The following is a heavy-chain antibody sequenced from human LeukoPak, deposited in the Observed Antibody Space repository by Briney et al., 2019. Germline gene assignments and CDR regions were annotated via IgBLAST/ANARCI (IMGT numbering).Heavy chain of an antibody. CDR2: INQDGSER. J-gene: IGHJ6*04. Sequence: GSLRLSCSASGFIFSSYWMSWVRHAPGKGLEWVANINQDGSERYYVDSVKGRFTISRDNAKNSLHLQMNSVTAEDTPVFYCARDGQKHQCLPGGPPPVMDFWGKGTQVTVS. CDR1: GFIFSSYW. CDR3: ARDGQKHQCLPGGPPPVMDF. D-gene: IGHD1-14*01. V-gene: IGHV3-7*01.